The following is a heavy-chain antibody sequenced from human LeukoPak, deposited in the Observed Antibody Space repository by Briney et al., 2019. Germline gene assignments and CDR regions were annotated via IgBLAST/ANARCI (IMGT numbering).Heavy chain of an antibody. V-gene: IGHV1-69*13. CDR2: VIPIFGTA. Sequence: ASVKVSCKASGGTFSSYAISWVRQAPGQGLEWMGGVIPIFGTANYAQKFQGRVTITADESTSTAYMELSSLRSEDTAVYYCARTTSVGIDYWGQGTLVTVSS. CDR1: GGTFSSYA. J-gene: IGHJ4*02. D-gene: IGHD1-26*01. CDR3: ARTTSVGIDY.